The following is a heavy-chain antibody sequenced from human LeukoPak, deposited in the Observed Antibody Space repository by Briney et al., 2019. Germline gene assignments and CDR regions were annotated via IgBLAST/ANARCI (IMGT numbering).Heavy chain of an antibody. J-gene: IGHJ5*02. V-gene: IGHV5-51*01. CDR1: GYSFTSYW. D-gene: IGHD2-15*01. CDR2: IYPGDSDI. CDR3: ARQEYCSGGSCYTWFDP. Sequence: GESLQISCKGSGYSFTSYWIGWVRQMPGKGLEWMGIIYPGDSDIRYSPSFQGQVTISADKSISTAYLQWSSLKASDTAMYYCARQEYCSGGSCYTWFDPWGQGTLATVSS.